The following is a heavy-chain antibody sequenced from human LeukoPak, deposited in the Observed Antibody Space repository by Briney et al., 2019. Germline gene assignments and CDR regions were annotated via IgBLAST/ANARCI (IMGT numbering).Heavy chain of an antibody. CDR1: GGSISSSSYY. Sequence: SETLSLTCTVSGGSISSSSYYWSWIRQPPGKGLEWIGEINHSGSTNYNPSLKSRVTISVDTSKNQFSLKLSSVTAADTAVYYCARASSGYYYLYYYYGMDVWGQGTTVTVSS. CDR3: ARASSGYYYLYYYYGMDV. V-gene: IGHV4-39*07. D-gene: IGHD3-22*01. J-gene: IGHJ6*02. CDR2: INHSGST.